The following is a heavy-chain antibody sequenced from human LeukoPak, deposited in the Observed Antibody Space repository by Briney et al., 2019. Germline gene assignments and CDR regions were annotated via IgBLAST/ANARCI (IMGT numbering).Heavy chain of an antibody. CDR1: GFTFSSYS. CDR2: ISSSSSYV. D-gene: IGHD3-3*01. V-gene: IGHV3-21*01. Sequence: GGSLRLSCAASGFTFSSYSMNWVRQAPGKGLEWVSSISSSSSYVYYADPVKGRFTISKDNAKNSLYLQMNSLRAEDTAVYYCARDGHGNFWRARRTYYMDVWGKGTTVTVSS. CDR3: ARDGHGNFWRARRTYYMDV. J-gene: IGHJ6*03.